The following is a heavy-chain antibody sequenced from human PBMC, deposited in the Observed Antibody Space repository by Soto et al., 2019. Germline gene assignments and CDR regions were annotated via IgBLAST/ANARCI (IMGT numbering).Heavy chain of an antibody. Sequence: SETLSLTCTVSGGSISNFYWSWIRQPPGKGLEWIGYVYYSGSTYYNPSLKSRVTISIDTSRSQFSLNLTSVTAADTAIYYCARDDSGITTFDHWGQGTLVTVS. D-gene: IGHD4-4*01. V-gene: IGHV4-59*06. CDR1: GGSISNFY. J-gene: IGHJ4*02. CDR3: ARDDSGITTFDH. CDR2: VYYSGST.